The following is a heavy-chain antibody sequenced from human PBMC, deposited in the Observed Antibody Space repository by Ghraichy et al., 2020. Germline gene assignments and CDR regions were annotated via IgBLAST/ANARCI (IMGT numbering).Heavy chain of an antibody. Sequence: LTCAASGFTFSSDWMTWVRQGPGKGLEWVASIQQGGDEKYYVDSVKGRFTISRDNAKNSLYLQMNSLRAEDTAVYYCARDTSWGTGTFDVWGQGTVVTVSS. D-gene: IGHD7-27*01. CDR2: IQQGGDEK. V-gene: IGHV3-7*03. CDR1: GFTFSSDW. CDR3: ARDTSWGTGTFDV. J-gene: IGHJ3*01.